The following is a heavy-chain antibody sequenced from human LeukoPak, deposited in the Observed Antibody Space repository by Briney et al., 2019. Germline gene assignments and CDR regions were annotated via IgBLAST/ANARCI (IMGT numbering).Heavy chain of an antibody. V-gene: IGHV3-11*04. J-gene: IGHJ3*02. Sequence: LSLTCAVYGGSFSGYYMSWIRQAPGKGLEWVSYISSSGSTIYYADSVKGRFTISRDNAKNSLYLQMNSLRAEDTAVYYCARGSYSSGYYMDPDAFDIWGQGTMVTVSS. CDR2: ISSSGSTI. D-gene: IGHD3-22*01. CDR3: ARGSYSSGYYMDPDAFDI. CDR1: GGSFSGYY.